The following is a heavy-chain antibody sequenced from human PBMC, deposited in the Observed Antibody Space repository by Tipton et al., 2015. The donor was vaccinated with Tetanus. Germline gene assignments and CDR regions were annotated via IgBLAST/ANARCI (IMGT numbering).Heavy chain of an antibody. CDR1: GFTFSSYS. V-gene: IGHV3-21*01. CDR3: ARDRYGDYAVDY. Sequence: GSLRLSCAASGFTFSSYSMNWVRQAPGKGLEWVSSISSSSSYLYYADSVKGRFTISRDNAKNSLYLQMNSLRAEDTAVYYCARDRYGDYAVDYWGQGTLVTVSS. D-gene: IGHD4-17*01. CDR2: ISSSSSYL. J-gene: IGHJ4*02.